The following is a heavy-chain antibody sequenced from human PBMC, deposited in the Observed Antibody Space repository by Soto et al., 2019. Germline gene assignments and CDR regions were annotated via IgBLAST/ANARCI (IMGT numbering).Heavy chain of an antibody. CDR1: GGSFSGYY. Sequence: SETLSLTCAFYGGSFSGYYWIWIRQPPGKGLEWIGEINHSGSTNYNPSLKSRVTISVDTSKNQFSLKLSSVTAADTAVYYCARTSSGYLNDYWGQGTLVTSPQ. J-gene: IGHJ4*02. CDR2: INHSGST. V-gene: IGHV4-34*01. CDR3: ARTSSGYLNDY. D-gene: IGHD5-12*01.